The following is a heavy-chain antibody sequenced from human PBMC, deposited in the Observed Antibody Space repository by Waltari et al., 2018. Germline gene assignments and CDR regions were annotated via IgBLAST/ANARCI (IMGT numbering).Heavy chain of an antibody. CDR2: IYHSGST. D-gene: IGHD3-3*01. V-gene: IGHV4-38-2*01. Sequence: QVQLQESGPGLVKPSETLSLTCAVSGYSISSGYSWGWIRQPPGKGLEWIGSIYHSGSTYYNPSLKSRVTISVDTSKNQFSLKLSSVTAADTAVYYCARHPFFGVVIAAFDIWGQGTMVTVSS. J-gene: IGHJ3*02. CDR1: GYSISSGYS. CDR3: ARHPFFGVVIAAFDI.